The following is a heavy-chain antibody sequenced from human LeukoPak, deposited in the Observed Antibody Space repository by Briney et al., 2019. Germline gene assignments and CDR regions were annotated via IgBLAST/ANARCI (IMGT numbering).Heavy chain of an antibody. CDR1: GGSISSGGYY. Sequence: PSGTLSLTCTVSGGSISSGGYYWSWIRQHPGKGLEWIGYIYYSGSTYYNPSLKSRVTISVDTSKNQFSLKLSSVTAADTAVYYCARVPYGSSSSGEIFDYWGQGTLVTVSS. D-gene: IGHD6-6*01. CDR2: IYYSGST. CDR3: ARVPYGSSSSGEIFDY. J-gene: IGHJ4*02. V-gene: IGHV4-31*03.